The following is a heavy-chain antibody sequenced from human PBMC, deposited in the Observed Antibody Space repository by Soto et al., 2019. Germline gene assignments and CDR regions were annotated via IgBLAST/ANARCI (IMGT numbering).Heavy chain of an antibody. CDR1: GFTFTSYA. Sequence: VGSLRLSCAASGFTFTSYAMSWVRLTPGKGLEWVSAISGSGSNTFYADSVRGRFTISRDNSKNTVFLQMNNLRAEDTAVYFCARDRATFDYWGQGTRVTVSS. CDR2: ISGSGSNT. CDR3: ARDRATFDY. D-gene: IGHD1-26*01. J-gene: IGHJ4*02. V-gene: IGHV3-23*01.